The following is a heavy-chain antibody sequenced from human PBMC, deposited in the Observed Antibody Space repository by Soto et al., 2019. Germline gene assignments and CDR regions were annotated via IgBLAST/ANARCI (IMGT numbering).Heavy chain of an antibody. J-gene: IGHJ6*02. V-gene: IGHV4-31*03. Sequence: SETLSLTCTVSGGSISSGGYYWSWIRQHPGKGLEWIGYIYYSGSTYYNPSLKSRVTISVDTSKNQFSLKLSSVTAADTAVYYCARDQVSSSNYDSQPGGMDVWGQGTTVTVSS. CDR2: IYYSGST. D-gene: IGHD4-4*01. CDR1: GGSISSGGYY. CDR3: ARDQVSSSNYDSQPGGMDV.